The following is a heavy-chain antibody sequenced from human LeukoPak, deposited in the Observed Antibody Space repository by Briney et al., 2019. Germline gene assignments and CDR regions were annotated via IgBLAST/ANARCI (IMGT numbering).Heavy chain of an antibody. CDR2: ISTYHGNT. V-gene: IGHV1-18*01. CDR3: ARDFGGYSYGYYMDV. Sequence: ASVKVSCKDSGYTFTSYGISWVRQAPGLGLEWMGWISTYHGNTNYAQKLQGRVTMTTDTSTSTAYMELRSLRSDDTAVYYCARDFGGYSYGYYMDVWGKGTTVTVSS. CDR1: GYTFTSYG. J-gene: IGHJ6*03. D-gene: IGHD5-18*01.